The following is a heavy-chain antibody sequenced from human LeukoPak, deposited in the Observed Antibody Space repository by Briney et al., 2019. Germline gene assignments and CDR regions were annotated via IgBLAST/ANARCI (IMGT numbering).Heavy chain of an antibody. D-gene: IGHD1-20*01. CDR3: ATRYNWNSQKIGGWHFDL. CDR1: GFTFSNYW. Sequence: GGSLRLSCAASGFTFSNYWMHWVRQAPGKGPVWVSRINSDGSSTSYADSVKGRFTISRDNAKNTLYLQMNSLRAEDTAVYYCATRYNWNSQKIGGWHFDLWGRGTLVTVSS. J-gene: IGHJ2*01. CDR2: INSDGSST. V-gene: IGHV3-74*01.